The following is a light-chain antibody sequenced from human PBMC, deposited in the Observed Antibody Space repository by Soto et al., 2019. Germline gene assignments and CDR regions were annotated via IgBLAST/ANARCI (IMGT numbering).Light chain of an antibody. CDR3: FSFTTDWTHV. V-gene: IGLV2-14*01. CDR1: SSDIGAYNY. J-gene: IGLJ1*01. CDR2: EVS. Sequence: QSVLTQPASVSGSPGQSITISCTGSSSDIGAYNYVSWFQQYPGKAPKLIISEVSNWPSGVSNRFSGSKSGTAASLTISGLQTEDEADYLCFSFTTDWTHVFGTGTKVTVL.